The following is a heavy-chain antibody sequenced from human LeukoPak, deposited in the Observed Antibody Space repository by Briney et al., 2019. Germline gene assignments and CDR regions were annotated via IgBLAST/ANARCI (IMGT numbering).Heavy chain of an antibody. D-gene: IGHD6-19*01. Sequence: SVKVSCKASGGTFSSYAISWVRQAPGQGLEWMGGIIPIFGTANYAQKFQGRVTITTDESTSTAYMELSSLRSEDTAVYYCVRGLMREYSKDWYMHHFDYWGQGTPVTVSP. CDR1: GGTFSSYA. CDR3: VRGLMREYSKDWYMHHFDY. J-gene: IGHJ4*02. V-gene: IGHV1-69*05. CDR2: IIPIFGTA.